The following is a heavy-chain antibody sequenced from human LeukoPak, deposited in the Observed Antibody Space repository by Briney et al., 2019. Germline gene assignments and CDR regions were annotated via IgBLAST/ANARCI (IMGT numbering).Heavy chain of an antibody. Sequence: GGSLRLSCAVSGFTFGNFWMSWVRQAPGKGLEWVANSKYDGSEIHYVDTVKGRFTISRNNAKNSLYLQMNSLRAEDTGIYFCAKESTITAYNFDYWGQGTLVTVSS. J-gene: IGHJ4*02. V-gene: IGHV3-7*03. CDR3: AKESTITAYNFDY. CDR1: GFTFGNFW. CDR2: SKYDGSEI. D-gene: IGHD4-11*01.